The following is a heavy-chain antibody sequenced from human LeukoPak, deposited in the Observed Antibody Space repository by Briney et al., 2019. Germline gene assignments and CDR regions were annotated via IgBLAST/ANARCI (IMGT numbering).Heavy chain of an antibody. V-gene: IGHV3-30*18. CDR1: GFTFSSYG. Sequence: GRSLRLSCAASGFTFSSYGMHWVRQAPGKGLEWVAVISYDGSNKYYADSVKGRFTISRDNSKNTLYLQMNSLRAEDTAVYYCAKDRTLLWFGVYYYYGMDVWGQGTTVTVSS. CDR3: AKDRTLLWFGVYYYYGMDV. CDR2: ISYDGSNK. J-gene: IGHJ6*02. D-gene: IGHD3-10*01.